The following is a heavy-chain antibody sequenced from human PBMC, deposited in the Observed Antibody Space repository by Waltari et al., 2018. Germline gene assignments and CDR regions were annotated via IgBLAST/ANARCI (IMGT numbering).Heavy chain of an antibody. CDR3: ARDGATYTASTSWDYYYYGMDV. CDR1: GGSISSSNW. CDR2: IYHSGST. Sequence: QVQLQESGPGLVKPSGTLSLTCAVSGGSISSSNWWSWVRQPPGKGLEWIGEIYHSGSTNYNPSLKSRVTISVNKSKNQFSLKLSSVTAADTAVYYCARDGATYTASTSWDYYYYGMDVWGQGTTVTVSS. V-gene: IGHV4-4*02. J-gene: IGHJ6*02. D-gene: IGHD2-2*01.